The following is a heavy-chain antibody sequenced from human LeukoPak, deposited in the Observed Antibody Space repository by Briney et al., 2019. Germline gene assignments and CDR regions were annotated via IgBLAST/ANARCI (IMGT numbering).Heavy chain of an antibody. Sequence: SETLSLTCAVYGGSFSGYYRSWIRQPPGKGLEWIGEINHSGSTNYDPSLKSRVTISLDTSKNQFSLKLSSVTAADTAVYYCARPVSGSSGWYYNYWRQGTLVTVSS. D-gene: IGHD6-19*01. CDR3: ARPVSGSSGWYYNY. J-gene: IGHJ4*02. CDR1: GGSFSGYY. CDR2: INHSGST. V-gene: IGHV4-34*01.